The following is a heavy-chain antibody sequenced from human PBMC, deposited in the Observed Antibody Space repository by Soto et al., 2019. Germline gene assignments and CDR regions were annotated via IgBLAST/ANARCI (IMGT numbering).Heavy chain of an antibody. Sequence: QAQLVQSGPEVKKPGASVKVSCKASGYRFTSYGISWVRRAPGQGLEWLGWISAYDDNTKYAQTLQGRVSMSTDTSTTTAYMELRSLRSDDTAMYYCARGGYYDSSGSRNYHYYGMNVWGQGTTATVSS. J-gene: IGHJ6*02. CDR2: ISAYDDNT. CDR1: GYRFTSYG. D-gene: IGHD3-22*01. V-gene: IGHV1-18*01. CDR3: ARGGYYDSSGSRNYHYYGMNV.